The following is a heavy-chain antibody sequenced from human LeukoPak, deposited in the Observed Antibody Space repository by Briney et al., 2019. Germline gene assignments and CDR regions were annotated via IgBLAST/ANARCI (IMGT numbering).Heavy chain of an antibody. D-gene: IGHD3-22*01. J-gene: IGHJ2*01. CDR3: ERMSGRGSSEYYYDSSGFYWYFDL. CDR1: GGTLSSYA. V-gene: IGHV1-69*13. CDR2: IIPIFGTA. Sequence: SVKVSCKASGGTLSSYAISWVRQAPGQGLEWMGGIIPIFGTANYAQKFQGRVTITADESTSTAYMELSSLRSEDTAVYYCERMSGRGSSEYYYDSSGFYWYFDLWGRGTLVTVSS.